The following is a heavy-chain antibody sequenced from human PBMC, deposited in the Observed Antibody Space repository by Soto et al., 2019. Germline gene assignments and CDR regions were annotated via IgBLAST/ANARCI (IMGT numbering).Heavy chain of an antibody. Sequence: GGSLRLSCAASEFTFSGYGMHWVRQAPGKGLEWVAVISHDGSNKYYADSVRGRFTISRDNSKNTLYLQMNSLRAEDTALYYCAKGNEYCSGGSCYPLDIDYWGQGTLVTVSS. CDR3: AKGNEYCSGGSCYPLDIDY. J-gene: IGHJ4*02. CDR1: EFTFSGYG. V-gene: IGHV3-30*18. D-gene: IGHD2-15*01. CDR2: ISHDGSNK.